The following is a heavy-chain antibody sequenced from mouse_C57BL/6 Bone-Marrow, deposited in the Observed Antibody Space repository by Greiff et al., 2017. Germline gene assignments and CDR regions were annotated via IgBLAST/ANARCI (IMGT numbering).Heavy chain of an antibody. CDR1: GFTFSSYA. CDR2: ISDGGSYT. Sequence: EVQGVESGGGLVKPGGSLKLSCAASGFTFSSYAMSWVRQTPEKRLEWVATISDGGSYTYYPDNVKGRFTLSRDNAKNTLFLQMTSLRSEDTAMYYCASVAWFAYWGQGTLVTVSA. V-gene: IGHV5-4*01. J-gene: IGHJ3*01. CDR3: ASVAWFAY.